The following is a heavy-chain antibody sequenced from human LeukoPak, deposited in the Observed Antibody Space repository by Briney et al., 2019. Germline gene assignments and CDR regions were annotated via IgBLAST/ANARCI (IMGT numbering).Heavy chain of an antibody. J-gene: IGHJ4*02. D-gene: IGHD6-13*01. Sequence: RGASVKVSCKASGYTFTSYDINWVRQATGQGLEWMGWMNSNSGNTGYAQKFQGRIIVSTAYMEISSLTSEDTAIYYCARIAAAGNRRLNYWGQGTLVTVAS. CDR3: ARIAAAGNRRLNY. V-gene: IGHV1-8*01. CDR1: GYTFTSYD. CDR2: MNSNSGNT.